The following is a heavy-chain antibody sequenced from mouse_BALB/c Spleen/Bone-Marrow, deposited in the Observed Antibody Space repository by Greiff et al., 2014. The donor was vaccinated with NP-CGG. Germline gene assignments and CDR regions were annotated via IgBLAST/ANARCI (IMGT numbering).Heavy chain of an antibody. J-gene: IGHJ4*01. D-gene: IGHD1-2*01. CDR3: ARRDYGPFYALDY. V-gene: IGHV1-4*01. CDR1: GYTFTSFT. Sequence: QVQLQQSGAELARPGASVKMSCKASGYTFTSFTIHWVKQRPGQGLEWIGYINPSSGYTNYNQNFKDKATLTADKSASTAHMQLTSLTSEDSAVYYCARRDYGPFYALDYWGQGTSVTVSS. CDR2: INPSSGYT.